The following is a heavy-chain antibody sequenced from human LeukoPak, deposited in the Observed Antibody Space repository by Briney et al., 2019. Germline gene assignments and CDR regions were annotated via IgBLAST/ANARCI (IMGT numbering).Heavy chain of an antibody. J-gene: IGHJ4*02. CDR3: ARAYCGGDCYRQYYFDY. D-gene: IGHD2-21*02. V-gene: IGHV4-59*12. CDR2: IYYSGST. CDR1: GGSISSYY. Sequence: SETLSLTCTVSGGSISSYYWSWIRQPPGKGLEWIGYIYYSGSTFYNPSLKSRVTISVDTSKNQFSLKLSSVTAADTAVYYCARAYCGGDCYRQYYFDYWGQGTLVTVSS.